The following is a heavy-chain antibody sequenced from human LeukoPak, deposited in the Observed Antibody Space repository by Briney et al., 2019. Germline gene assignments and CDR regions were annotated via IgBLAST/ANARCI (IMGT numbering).Heavy chain of an antibody. CDR1: GFTFGDYA. V-gene: IGHV3-49*03. J-gene: IGHJ4*02. Sequence: GGSLRLSCTASGFTFGDYAMSWIRQAPGKGLEWVGFIRSKAYGETADYAASVKGRFTISKDDSKAIAYLQMNSLKTEDTAVYHCTRDRGAYNLYDYWGQGTLVTVSS. D-gene: IGHD1-1*01. CDR3: TRDRGAYNLYDY. CDR2: IRSKAYGETA.